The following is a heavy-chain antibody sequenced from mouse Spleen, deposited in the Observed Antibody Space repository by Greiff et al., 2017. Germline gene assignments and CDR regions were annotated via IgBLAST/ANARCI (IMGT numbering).Heavy chain of an antibody. CDR1: GFNIKDYY. CDR2: IDPEDGET. J-gene: IGHJ2*01. Sequence: EVKLMESGAELVKPGASVKLSCTASGFNIKDYYMHWVKQRTEQGLEWIGRIDPEDGETKYAPKFQGKATITADTSSNTAYLQLSSLTSEDTAVYYCARWCTTVVPSFDYWGQGTTLTVSS. D-gene: IGHD1-1*01. CDR3: ARWCTTVVPSFDY. V-gene: IGHV14-2*01.